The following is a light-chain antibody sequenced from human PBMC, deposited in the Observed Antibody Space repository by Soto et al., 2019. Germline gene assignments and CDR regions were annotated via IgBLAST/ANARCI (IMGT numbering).Light chain of an antibody. J-gene: IGKJ1*01. CDR3: QQYGSSPLT. CDR1: QSVSSSY. CDR2: GAS. Sequence: EIVLTQSPGTLSLSPGERATLSCRASQSVSSSYLAWYQQKPGQAPRLLIYGASSRATGIPDRFSGSGSGTDFTLTISRLEPEDFAVYYCQQYGSSPLTFGQGTKVE. V-gene: IGKV3-20*01.